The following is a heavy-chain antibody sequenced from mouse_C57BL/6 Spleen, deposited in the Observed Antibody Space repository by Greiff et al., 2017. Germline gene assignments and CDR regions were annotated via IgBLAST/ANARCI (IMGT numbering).Heavy chain of an antibody. CDR1: GYTFTDYN. CDR3: ARIGPNYYGRSYYFDY. CDR2: INPNNGGT. D-gene: IGHD1-1*01. V-gene: IGHV1-18*01. Sequence: EVQLQQSGPELVKPGASVKIPCKASGYTFTDYNMDWVKQSHGKSLEWIGDINPNNGGTIYNQKFKGKATLTVDKSSSTAYMELRSLTSEDTAVYYCARIGPNYYGRSYYFDYWGQGTTLTVSS. J-gene: IGHJ2*01.